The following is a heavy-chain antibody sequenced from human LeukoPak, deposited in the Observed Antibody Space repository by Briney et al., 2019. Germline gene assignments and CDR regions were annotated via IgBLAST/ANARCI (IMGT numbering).Heavy chain of an antibody. D-gene: IGHD4-17*01. V-gene: IGHV1-2*02. J-gene: IGHJ6*03. CDR3: AKGGSGWVTTWGDYMDV. Sequence: ASVKVSCTASGYSFTPYALHWVRQAPGQGLEWRGWINPSSGATKYSQKFQGRLTVTRDTSINTAYMELRRLRSDDTAVFYCAKGGSGWVTTWGDYMDVWGKGTKVTVSS. CDR1: GYSFTPYA. CDR2: INPSSGAT.